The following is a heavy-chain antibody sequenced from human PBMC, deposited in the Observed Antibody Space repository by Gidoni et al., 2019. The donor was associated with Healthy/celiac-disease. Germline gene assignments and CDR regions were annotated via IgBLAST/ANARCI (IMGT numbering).Heavy chain of an antibody. Sequence: EVQLVESGGGLVQPGGSLRLSCAASGFTFSSYSMNWGRQAPGKGLEWVSYISSSSSTIYYADSVKGRFTISRDNAKNSLYLQMNSLRDEDTAVYYCARDLRVITGTTYGMDVWGQGTTVTVSS. CDR3: ARDLRVITGTTYGMDV. V-gene: IGHV3-48*02. CDR2: ISSSSSTI. D-gene: IGHD1-7*01. CDR1: GFTFSSYS. J-gene: IGHJ6*02.